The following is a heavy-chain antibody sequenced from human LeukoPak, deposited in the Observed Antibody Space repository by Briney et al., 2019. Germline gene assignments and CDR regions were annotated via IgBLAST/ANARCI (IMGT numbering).Heavy chain of an antibody. CDR3: ARGAVAGPYYFDY. J-gene: IGHJ4*02. CDR2: IGTAGDT. V-gene: IGHV3-13*04. CDR1: GFTFSSYD. Sequence: GGSLRLSCAASGFTFSSYDMHWVRQGPGRRLEWVSAIGTAGDTYYPGSVKGRFTISREDAKNSLYLQMNSLRAEDTAVYYCARGAVAGPYYFDYWGQGTLVTVSS. D-gene: IGHD6-19*01.